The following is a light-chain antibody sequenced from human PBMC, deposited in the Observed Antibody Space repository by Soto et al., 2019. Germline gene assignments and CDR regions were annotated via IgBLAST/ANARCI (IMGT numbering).Light chain of an antibody. CDR2: EVS. J-gene: IGLJ2*01. CDR3: SSYAGSNNLV. V-gene: IGLV2-8*01. Sequence: QSALTQPPSASGSPGQSVTISCTGTSSDVGGCNYVSWYQQHPGKAPKLMIYEVSKRPSGVPDRFSGSKSGNTASLTVSGLQAGDEGDYYCSSYAGSNNLVFGGGTTLTVL. CDR1: SSDVGGCNY.